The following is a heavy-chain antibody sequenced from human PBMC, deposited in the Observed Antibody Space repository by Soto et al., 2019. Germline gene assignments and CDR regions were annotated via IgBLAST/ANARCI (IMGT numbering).Heavy chain of an antibody. CDR3: ARVASHYYYGMDV. J-gene: IGHJ6*02. Sequence: GGSLRLSCAASGFTFSSYAMHWVRQAPGKGLEWVAVISYDGSNKYYADSVKGRFTISRDNSKNTLYLQMNSLRAEDTAVYHCARVASHYYYGMDVWGQGTTVTVSS. V-gene: IGHV3-30-3*01. CDR1: GFTFSSYA. CDR2: ISYDGSNK.